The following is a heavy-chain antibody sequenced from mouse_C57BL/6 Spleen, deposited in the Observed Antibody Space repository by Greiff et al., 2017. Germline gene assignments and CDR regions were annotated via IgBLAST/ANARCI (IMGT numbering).Heavy chain of an antibody. CDR3: ARAPHYDDCSDY. Sequence: EVQLQESGPELVNPAPSVKISCKASGYTFTDYYVNWVKQRHGKSLEWIGDINPNNGGTSYNQPFKVKATLTVDKSSSTAYMELRSLTSEDSAVYYCARAPHYDDCSDYRGQGTTRPVSS. CDR2: INPNNGGT. J-gene: IGHJ2*01. V-gene: IGHV1-26*01. D-gene: IGHD2-4*01. CDR1: GYTFTDYY.